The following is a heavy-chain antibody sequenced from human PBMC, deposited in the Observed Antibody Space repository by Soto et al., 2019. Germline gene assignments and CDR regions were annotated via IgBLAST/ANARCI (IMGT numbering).Heavy chain of an antibody. V-gene: IGHV3-23*01. CDR3: AKEYSSSWYEYYYYGMDV. J-gene: IGHJ6*02. CDR1: GFTFSSYA. Sequence: GGSLRLSCAASGFTFSSYAMSWVRQAPGKGLEWISAISGSGGSTYYADSVKGRFTISRDNSKNTLYLQMNSLRAEDTAVYYCAKEYSSSWYEYYYYGMDVWGQGTTVTVSS. D-gene: IGHD6-13*01. CDR2: ISGSGGST.